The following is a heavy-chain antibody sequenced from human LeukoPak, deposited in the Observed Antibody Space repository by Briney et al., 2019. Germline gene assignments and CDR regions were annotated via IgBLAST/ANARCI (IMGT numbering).Heavy chain of an antibody. CDR1: GFTFSSYA. CDR3: AKTPLRTYSSSWYDYYGMDV. J-gene: IGHJ6*02. D-gene: IGHD6-13*01. V-gene: IGHV3-23*01. CDR2: ISGSGGST. Sequence: GGSLRLSCAASGFTFSSYAMSWVRQAPGKGLEWGSAISGSGGSTYYADSVKGRFAISRDNSKNTLYLQMNSLRAEDTAVYYCAKTPLRTYSSSWYDYYGMDVWGQGTTVTVSS.